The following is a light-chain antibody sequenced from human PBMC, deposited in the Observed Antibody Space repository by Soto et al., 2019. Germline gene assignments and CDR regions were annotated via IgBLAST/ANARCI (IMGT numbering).Light chain of an antibody. CDR3: QQYNNWPRT. V-gene: IGKV3-15*01. J-gene: IGKJ1*01. CDR2: GAS. Sequence: EIVMTQSPATLSVSPGERATLSCRASQSVSGNLAWYQQKPGQAPRLLISGASTRATGIPARFSGSGSGTDFTLTISSLQSEDFAVYYCQQYNNWPRTFGQGTKVDIK. CDR1: QSVSGN.